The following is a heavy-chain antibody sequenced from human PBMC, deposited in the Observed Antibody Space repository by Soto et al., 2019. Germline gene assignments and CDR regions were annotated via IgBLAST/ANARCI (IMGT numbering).Heavy chain of an antibody. J-gene: IGHJ6*02. CDR2: ISWDGGST. D-gene: IGHD3-3*01. CDR3: AKDMGTYYDFWSGYLHYYGMDV. V-gene: IGHV3-43*01. Sequence: FLRLSCAASGFTFDDYTMHWVRQAPGKGLEWVSLISWDGGSTYYADSVKGRFTISRDNSKNSLYLQMNSLRTEDTALYYCAKDMGTYYDFWSGYLHYYGMDVWGQGTTVTVSS. CDR1: GFTFDDYT.